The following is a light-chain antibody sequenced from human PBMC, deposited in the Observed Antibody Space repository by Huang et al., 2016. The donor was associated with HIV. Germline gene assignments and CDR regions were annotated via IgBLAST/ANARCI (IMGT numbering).Light chain of an antibody. V-gene: IGKV3-11*01. J-gene: IGKJ3*01. CDR3: HQRSNWFT. Sequence: EIVLTQSPATLSLSPGERAILSCRASQSISSSLAWYQHKPGQAPRLLIYEASNRATGLPSRFSGIGSVTDFTLTISSLEPEDFAVYYCHQRSNWFTFGPGTRVDIK. CDR2: EAS. CDR1: QSISSS.